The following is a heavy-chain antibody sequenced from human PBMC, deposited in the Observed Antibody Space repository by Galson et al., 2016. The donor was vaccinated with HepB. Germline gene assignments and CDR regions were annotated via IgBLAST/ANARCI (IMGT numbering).Heavy chain of an antibody. V-gene: IGHV3-23*01. Sequence: SLRLSCAASGFTFSSYAMSWVRQAPGKGLEWVSTISGSGATTYVADSVKGRFTMSRDNSKNTLYLQMNSLRVEDTAIYYCAKGGQWLLRGPGWFDPWDQGTLVSVSS. CDR2: ISGSGATT. D-gene: IGHD6-19*01. CDR3: AKGGQWLLRGPGWFDP. J-gene: IGHJ5*02. CDR1: GFTFSSYA.